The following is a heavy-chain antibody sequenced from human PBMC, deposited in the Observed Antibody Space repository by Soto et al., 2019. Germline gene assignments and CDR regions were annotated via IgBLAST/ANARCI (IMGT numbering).Heavy chain of an antibody. D-gene: IGHD5-18*01. V-gene: IGHV3-23*01. CDR2: ISGSGGST. J-gene: IGHJ1*01. Sequence: EVQLLESGGGLVQPGGSLRLSCAASGFTFSSYAMSWVRQAPGKGLEWVSAISGSGGSTYYADSVKGRFTISRDNSKNTLYLQMNSLRAEDTAVYYCAKDVDTAMVTPSGYFQHWGQGTLVTVSS. CDR3: AKDVDTAMVTPSGYFQH. CDR1: GFTFSSYA.